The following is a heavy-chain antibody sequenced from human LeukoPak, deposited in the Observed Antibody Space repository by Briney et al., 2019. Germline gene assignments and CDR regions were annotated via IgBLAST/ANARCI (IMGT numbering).Heavy chain of an antibody. Sequence: GGSLRLSCAASGFSVSSKYMSWVRQAPGKGLEWVSVIYGGGSTDYADSVKGRFTISRDNSKNTLYLQMNSLRAEDTAVYYCARDWDYWGQGTLVTVSS. CDR2: IYGGGST. CDR1: GFSVSSKY. J-gene: IGHJ4*02. V-gene: IGHV3-53*01. CDR3: ARDWDY.